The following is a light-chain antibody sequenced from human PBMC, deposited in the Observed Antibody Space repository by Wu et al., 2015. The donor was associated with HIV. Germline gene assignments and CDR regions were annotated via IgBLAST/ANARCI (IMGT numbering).Light chain of an antibody. CDR1: QSVGSY. CDR2: DAS. CDR3: QQRSSWLLT. Sequence: EIVSTQSPATLSLSPGERATLSCRASQSVGSYLAWYQHKPGHAPRLLIYDASNRATGIPARFSGSGSGTDFTLTISSLEPEDFAVYYCQQRSSWLLTFGGGTKVEIK. J-gene: IGKJ4*01. V-gene: IGKV3-11*01.